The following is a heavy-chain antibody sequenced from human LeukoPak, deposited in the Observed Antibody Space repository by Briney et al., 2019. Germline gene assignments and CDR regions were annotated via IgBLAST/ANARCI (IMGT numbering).Heavy chain of an antibody. V-gene: IGHV6-1*01. Sequence: SQTLSLTCAISGDSVSTTSAAWNWIRQSPSRGFEWLGRTYYRSQWDFDYAVSAERRITISPDTSKNQFSLQLNSVTPDDTALYFCARARGVGATGFDFWGQGTLVTVSS. D-gene: IGHD1-26*01. CDR3: ARARGVGATGFDF. CDR2: TYYRSQWDF. J-gene: IGHJ4*02. CDR1: GDSVSTTSAA.